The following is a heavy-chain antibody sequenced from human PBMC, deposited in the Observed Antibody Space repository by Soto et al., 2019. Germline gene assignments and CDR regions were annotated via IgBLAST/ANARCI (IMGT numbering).Heavy chain of an antibody. CDR2: IYYSGST. V-gene: IGHV4-39*01. CDR3: ITTVRGVIKAFDI. CDR1: GGSISSSSYY. D-gene: IGHD3-10*01. J-gene: IGHJ3*02. Sequence: SETLSLTCTVSGGSISSSSYYWGWIRQPPGKGLEWIGSIYYSGSTYYNPSLKSRVTISVDTSKNQFSLKLSSVTAADTAVYYCITTVRGVIKAFDIWGQGTMVTVSS.